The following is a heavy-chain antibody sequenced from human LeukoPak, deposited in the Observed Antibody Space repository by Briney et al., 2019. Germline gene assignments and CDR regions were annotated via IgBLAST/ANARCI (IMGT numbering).Heavy chain of an antibody. CDR1: GFTFSSYA. Sequence: HPGGSLRLSCAASGFTFSSYAMSWVRQAPGKGLEWVSAISGSGGSTYYADSVKGRFTISRDNSKNTLYLQMNSLRAEDTAVYYCAKDRQWLNYYYYGMDVWGQGTTVTVSS. V-gene: IGHV3-23*01. CDR2: ISGSGGST. D-gene: IGHD6-19*01. CDR3: AKDRQWLNYYYYGMDV. J-gene: IGHJ6*02.